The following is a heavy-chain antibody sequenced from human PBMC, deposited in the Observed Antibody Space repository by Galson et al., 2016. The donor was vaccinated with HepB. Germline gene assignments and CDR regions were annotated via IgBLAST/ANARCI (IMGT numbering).Heavy chain of an antibody. D-gene: IGHD3-10*01. CDR3: AREGGSVGGLSMVRGRLVENSRKSNGMDV. V-gene: IGHV4-59*12. Sequence: SETLSLTCTVSGGSISSYYWNWIRQHPGRGLEWLGNIHNSGSTSYNPSLRSRLTISLDTSMNQFSLSLNSVTAADTALYFCAREGGSVGGLSMVRGRLVENSRKSNGMDVWGQGTTVTVSS. J-gene: IGHJ6*02. CDR1: GGSISSYY. CDR2: IHNSGST.